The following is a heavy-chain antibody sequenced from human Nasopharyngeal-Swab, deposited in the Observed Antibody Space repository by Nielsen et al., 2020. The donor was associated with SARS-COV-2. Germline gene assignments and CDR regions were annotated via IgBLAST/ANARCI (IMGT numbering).Heavy chain of an antibody. Sequence: GGSLRLSCSASGFTFSTYAMSWVRQAPGKGLEWVSSVSGTGHTTKYTDSVKGLFTISRDNSEKKVYLEMHSLRAEDTAVYYCAKDRSCSGGACYFNGFDSWGQGTLVTVSS. CDR3: AKDRSCSGGACYFNGFDS. CDR2: VSGTGHTT. D-gene: IGHD2-15*01. J-gene: IGHJ4*02. V-gene: IGHV3-23*01. CDR1: GFTFSTYA.